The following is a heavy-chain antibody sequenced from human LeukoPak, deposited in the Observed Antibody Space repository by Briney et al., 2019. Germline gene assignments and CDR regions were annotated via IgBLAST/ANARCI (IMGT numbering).Heavy chain of an antibody. CDR1: AGSISSSSYY. CDR3: ARHWWQLVRPAWFDP. J-gene: IGHJ5*02. V-gene: IGHV4-39*01. Sequence: SETLSLTCTVSAGSISSSSYYWGWIRQPPGKGLEWIGSIYYSGSTYYNPSLKSRVTISVDTSKNQFSLELSSVTAADTAVYYCARHWWQLVRPAWFDPWGQGTLVTVSS. D-gene: IGHD2-15*01. CDR2: IYYSGST.